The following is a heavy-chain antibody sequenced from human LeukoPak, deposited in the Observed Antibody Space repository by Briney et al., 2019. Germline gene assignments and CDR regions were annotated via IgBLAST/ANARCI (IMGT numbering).Heavy chain of an antibody. CDR2: IYYSGST. D-gene: IGHD3-22*01. CDR3: ARGLQLYYYDSSGTYYFDY. V-gene: IGHV4-31*03. Sequence: SETLSLTCTVSGGSISSGGYYWSWIRQHPGQGLEWIGYIYYSGSTYYNPSLKSRVTISVDTSKNQFSLKLSSVTAADTAVYYCARGLQLYYYDSSGTYYFDYWGQGTLVTVSS. J-gene: IGHJ4*02. CDR1: GGSISSGGYY.